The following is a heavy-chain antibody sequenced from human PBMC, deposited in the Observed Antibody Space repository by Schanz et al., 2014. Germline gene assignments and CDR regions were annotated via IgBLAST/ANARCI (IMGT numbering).Heavy chain of an antibody. CDR2: INAHTGNT. J-gene: IGHJ3*02. V-gene: IGHV1-18*01. Sequence: QVQLVQSGAEVKKPGSSVKVSCKASGGTFSSYTINWVRQAPGQGPELMGWINAHTGNTQYAQKFQGRVNMTRDTVTTTVHLELTRLRTYDTAIYYCARVHIATYHYNSPGAFDIWGQGTRVTVSS. CDR1: GGTFSSYT. CDR3: ARVHIATYHYNSPGAFDI. D-gene: IGHD3-10*01.